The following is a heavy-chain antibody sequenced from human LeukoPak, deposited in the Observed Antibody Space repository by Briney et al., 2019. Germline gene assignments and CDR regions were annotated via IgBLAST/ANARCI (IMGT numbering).Heavy chain of an antibody. J-gene: IGHJ3*02. CDR1: GGSITSGYYY. D-gene: IGHD3-10*01. Sequence: SETLSLTCTVSGGSITSGYYYWSWIRQPAGKGLEWIGRIYSSGSTNYNPSLKSRVTISVDTSKNQFSLKLSSVTAADTAVYYCARGSTMVRGVMSDAFDIWGQGTMVTVSS. CDR2: IYSSGST. V-gene: IGHV4-61*02. CDR3: ARGSTMVRGVMSDAFDI.